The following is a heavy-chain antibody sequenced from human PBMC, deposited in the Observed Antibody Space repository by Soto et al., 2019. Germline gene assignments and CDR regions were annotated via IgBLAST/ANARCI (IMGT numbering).Heavy chain of an antibody. J-gene: IGHJ6*02. V-gene: IGHV4-39*01. D-gene: IGHD6-6*01. CDR2: IYYTETT. CDR1: GGSISSNSHY. CDR3: ARGLAVRHQFYYGMDV. Sequence: PSETLSLTCTVSGGSISSNSHYWGWIRQPPGKGLECIGNIYYTETTNYNPSLKSRVTISVDTSKNQFSLRLSSVTAADTAVYYCARGLAVRHQFYYGMDVWGQGTTGT.